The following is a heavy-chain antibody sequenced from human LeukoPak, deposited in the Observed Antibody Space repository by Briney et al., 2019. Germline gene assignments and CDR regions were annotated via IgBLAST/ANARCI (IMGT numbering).Heavy chain of an antibody. V-gene: IGHV3-21*01. CDR1: GFTFSSYS. Sequence: PGGSLRLSCAASGFTFSSYSMNWVRQAPGKGLEWVSSISSSSSYIYYADSVKGRFTISRDNAKNSLYLQMNSLRAEDTAVYYCARSKRIVVVPAAMSYWGQGTLVTVSS. D-gene: IGHD2-2*01. J-gene: IGHJ4*02. CDR3: ARSKRIVVVPAAMSY. CDR2: ISSSSSYI.